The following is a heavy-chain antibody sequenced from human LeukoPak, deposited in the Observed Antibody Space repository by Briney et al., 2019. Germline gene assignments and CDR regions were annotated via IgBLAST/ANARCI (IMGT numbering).Heavy chain of an antibody. Sequence: PSETLSLTCTVSGGSFSGYYWSWIRQPPGKGLEWIGEINHSGSTNYNPSLKSRVTISVDTSKNQFSLKLSSVTAADTAVYYCARASRGYSYGYDYWGQGTLVTVSS. J-gene: IGHJ4*02. CDR2: INHSGST. D-gene: IGHD5-18*01. CDR3: ARASRGYSYGYDY. V-gene: IGHV4-34*01. CDR1: GGSFSGYY.